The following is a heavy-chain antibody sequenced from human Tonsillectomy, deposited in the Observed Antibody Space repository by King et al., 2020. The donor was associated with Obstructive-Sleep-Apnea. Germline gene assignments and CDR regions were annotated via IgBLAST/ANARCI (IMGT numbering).Heavy chain of an antibody. J-gene: IGHJ4*02. V-gene: IGHV2-5*02. CDR3: AHRQLRDYVGGY. Sequence: TLKESGPTLVKPTQTLTLTCTFSGFSLSTTGVGVGWIRQPPGKALEWLALIFWDVDKRYSPSLKSRLTITKDTSKNQVVLTRTNMDPVDTATYYCAHRQLRDYVGGYWGQGTLVTVSS. CDR1: GFSLSTTGVG. D-gene: IGHD4-23*01. CDR2: IFWDVDK.